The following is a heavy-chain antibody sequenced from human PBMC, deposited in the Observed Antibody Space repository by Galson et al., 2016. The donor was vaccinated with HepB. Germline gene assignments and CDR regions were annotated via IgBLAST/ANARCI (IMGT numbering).Heavy chain of an antibody. CDR3: PRDSGNYHFDD. CDR2: IKPDGSQK. V-gene: IGHV3-7*03. D-gene: IGHD1-26*01. J-gene: IGHJ4*02. CDR1: GFTFSTYW. Sequence: SLRLSCAASGFTFSTYWMSWVRQAPGKGLEWVANIKPDGSQKYYVDSVKGRFTISSDSAQNSQYLQMSSLRAEDTAVYFCPRDSGNYHFDDWGQGTLVTVSS.